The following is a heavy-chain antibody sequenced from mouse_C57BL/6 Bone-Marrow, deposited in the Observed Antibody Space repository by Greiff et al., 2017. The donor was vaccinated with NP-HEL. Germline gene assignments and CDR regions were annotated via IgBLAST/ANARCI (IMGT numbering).Heavy chain of an antibody. CDR3: ARHYSNFWFAY. D-gene: IGHD2-5*01. Sequence: EVKVVESGGGLVQPGESLKLSCESNEYEFPSHDISWVRKTPDKRLELVAAINSDGGSTYYPETMERRFIISRDNTKKTLYLQMSSLRSEDTALYYCARHYSNFWFAYWGQGTLVTVSA. J-gene: IGHJ3*01. V-gene: IGHV5-2*01. CDR1: EYEFPSHD. CDR2: INSDGGST.